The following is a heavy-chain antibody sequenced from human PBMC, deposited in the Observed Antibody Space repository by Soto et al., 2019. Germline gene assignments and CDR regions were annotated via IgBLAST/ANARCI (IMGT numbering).Heavy chain of an antibody. CDR2: ISWNSGSI. D-gene: IGHD4-4*01. CDR3: AKAYSKPAYYYGMDV. V-gene: IGHV3-9*01. J-gene: IGHJ6*02. CDR1: GFTFYDYA. Sequence: LXLSCAASGFTFYDYAMHWVRQAPGKGLEWVSGISWNSGSIGYADSVKGRFTISRDNAKNSLYLQMNSLRAEDTALYYCAKAYSKPAYYYGMDVWGQGTTVTASS.